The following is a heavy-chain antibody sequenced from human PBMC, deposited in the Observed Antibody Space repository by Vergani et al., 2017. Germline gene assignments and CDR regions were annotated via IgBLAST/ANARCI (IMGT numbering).Heavy chain of an antibody. D-gene: IGHD2-21*01. J-gene: IGHJ5*02. CDR3: ARDIVRLDP. V-gene: IGHV1-69*12. CDR2: TLLPSGGA. Sequence: QVQLVQSGAEVKRPGSSVKVSCKASGGSSSNLAITWVRQAPGQGLEWMGGTLLPSGGANYAQKFQGSVTIIADGSTGIYYLELNSLTVEDTAVYYCARDIVRLDPWGQGTLVIVSS. CDR1: GGSSSNLA.